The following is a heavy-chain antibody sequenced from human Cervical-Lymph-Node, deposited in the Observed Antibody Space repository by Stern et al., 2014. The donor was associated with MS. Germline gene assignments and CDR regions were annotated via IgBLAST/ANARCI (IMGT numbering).Heavy chain of an antibody. CDR3: ARDLRSDYSSSGFDY. V-gene: IGHV4-4*07. Sequence: VPLVESDPGLVKPSETLSLACTVSGGSISGFYWSWIRQPAGQGLEWICRTYASGSPYQTPSRKSRVTMSVDTSRNQFSLRLRSVTAADTAVYYCARDLRSDYSSSGFDYWGQGTLVTGSS. CDR1: GGSISGFY. D-gene: IGHD6-6*01. J-gene: IGHJ4*02. CDR2: TYASGSP.